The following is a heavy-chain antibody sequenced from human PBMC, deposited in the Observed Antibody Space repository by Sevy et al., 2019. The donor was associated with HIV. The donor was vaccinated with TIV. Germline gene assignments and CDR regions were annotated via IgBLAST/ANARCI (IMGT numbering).Heavy chain of an antibody. Sequence: GGSLRLSCAASGFTFSSYAMSWVRQAPGKGLEWVSGISGTGGGTYYADSVKGRFTISRDNSKDTLYLQMNSLRAEDTAVYYCAKGSPRTVPYYYFNGMDFWGQGTTVTVSS. J-gene: IGHJ6*01. D-gene: IGHD2-2*01. CDR1: GFTFSSYA. V-gene: IGHV3-23*01. CDR2: ISGTGGGT. CDR3: AKGSPRTVPYYYFNGMDF.